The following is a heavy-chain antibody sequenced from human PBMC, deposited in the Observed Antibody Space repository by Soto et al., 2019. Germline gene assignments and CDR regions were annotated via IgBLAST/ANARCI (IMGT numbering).Heavy chain of an antibody. D-gene: IGHD3-10*01. V-gene: IGHV2-5*02. CDR3: AHRPPYGSGSYGAFDI. J-gene: IGHJ3*02. CDR1: GFSPSTSGVG. CDR2: IYWDDDK. Sequence: QITLKESGSTLVKPTQTLTLTCTFSGFSPSTSGVGVGWIRQPPGKALEWLALIYWDDDKRYSPSLKSRLTITKDTSKNHVVLTMINMDPVDTATYFCAHRPPYGSGSYGAFDIWGQGTMVTVSS.